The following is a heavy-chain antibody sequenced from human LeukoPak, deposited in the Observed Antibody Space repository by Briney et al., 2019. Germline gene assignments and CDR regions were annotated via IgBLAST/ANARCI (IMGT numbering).Heavy chain of an antibody. V-gene: IGHV3-7*01. D-gene: IGHD1-20*01. Sequence: GGSLRLSCAASGFTFSRYWMSWVRQAPGKGLEWVANIKQDGSEKYYVDSVKGRFTTSRDNAKNSLYLQMNSLRAEDTAVYYCARLLVYNSGGEAFDHWGQGTLVTVSS. CDR3: ARLLVYNSGGEAFDH. CDR1: GFTFSRYW. CDR2: IKQDGSEK. J-gene: IGHJ4*02.